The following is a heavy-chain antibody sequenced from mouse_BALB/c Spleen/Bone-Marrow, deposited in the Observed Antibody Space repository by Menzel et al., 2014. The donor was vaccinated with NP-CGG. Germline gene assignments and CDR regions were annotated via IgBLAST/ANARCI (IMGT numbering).Heavy chain of an antibody. CDR2: IYPGDGDT. Sequence: VMLVESGAELARPGASVKSSCKASGYTFTSYWMQWVKQRPGQGLEWIGAIYPGDGDTRYTQKFKGKATLAADKSSSTAYMQLSSLASEDSAVYYCARGFPFDYWGQGTTLTVSS. J-gene: IGHJ2*01. CDR3: ARGFPFDY. CDR1: GYTFTSYW. V-gene: IGHV1-87*01.